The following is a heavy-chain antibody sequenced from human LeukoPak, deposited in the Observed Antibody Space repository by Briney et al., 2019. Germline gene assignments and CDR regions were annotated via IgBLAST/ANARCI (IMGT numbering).Heavy chain of an antibody. J-gene: IGHJ6*03. Sequence: PSETLSLTCTVSDGSISSYYWSWIRQPPGKGLEWIGYIYYSGSTNYNPSLKSRVTISVDTSKNQFPLKLSSVTAADTAVYYCARLVIRGFYYYYYMDVWGKGTTVTVSS. V-gene: IGHV4-59*01. D-gene: IGHD3-10*01. CDR3: ARLVIRGFYYYYYMDV. CDR1: DGSISSYY. CDR2: IYYSGST.